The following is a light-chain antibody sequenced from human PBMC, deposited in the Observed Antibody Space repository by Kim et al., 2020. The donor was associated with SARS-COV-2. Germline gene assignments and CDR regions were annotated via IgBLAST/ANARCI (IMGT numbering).Light chain of an antibody. V-gene: IGKV3-20*01. Sequence: EIVLTQSPGTLSLSPGERATLSCRASQTISSNYLAWYQQRPGQAPRLLIYGVSSRATGVPDRFSGSGSGTDFTLTISRLEPEDFAVYYCQQFGGSPAFTFGQGTKLEIK. CDR1: QTISSNY. CDR2: GVS. CDR3: QQFGGSPAFT. J-gene: IGKJ2*01.